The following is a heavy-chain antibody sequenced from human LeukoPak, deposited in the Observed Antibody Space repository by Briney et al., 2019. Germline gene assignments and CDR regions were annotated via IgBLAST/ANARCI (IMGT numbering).Heavy chain of an antibody. CDR1: GYTFTGYY. V-gene: IGHV1-2*02. CDR3: ARDPMIVVVISSTYFDY. CDR2: INPNSGGT. J-gene: IGHJ4*02. D-gene: IGHD3-22*01. Sequence: GASVKVSCKASGYTFTGYYMHWVRQAPGQGLEWMGWINPNSGGTNYAQKFQGRVTMTRDTSISTAYMELSGLRSDDTAVYYCARDPMIVVVISSTYFDYWDQGTLVTVSS.